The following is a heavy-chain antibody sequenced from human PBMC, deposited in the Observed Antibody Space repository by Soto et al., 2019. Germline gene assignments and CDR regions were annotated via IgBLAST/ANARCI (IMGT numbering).Heavy chain of an antibody. Sequence: SETLSLTCTVSGGSISSSSYYWGWIRQPPGKGLEWIGSIYYSGSTYYNPSLKSRVTISVDTSKNQFSLKLSSVTAADTAVYYCATYYGEDYYYYMAVSGKGTTVTVSS. J-gene: IGHJ6*03. CDR1: GGSISSSSYY. V-gene: IGHV4-39*01. D-gene: IGHD3-10*01. CDR3: ATYYGEDYYYYMAV. CDR2: IYYSGST.